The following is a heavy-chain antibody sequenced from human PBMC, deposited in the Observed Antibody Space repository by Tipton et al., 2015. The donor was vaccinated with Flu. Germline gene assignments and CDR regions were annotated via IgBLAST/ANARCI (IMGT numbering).Heavy chain of an antibody. CDR1: GYYISDYY. J-gene: IGHJ3*02. CDR2: IHHTGNT. D-gene: IGHD7-27*01. CDR3: ARGNWGGAFDT. Sequence: TLSLTCIVSGYYISDYYWNWIRQSPGGGLEWLGYIHHTGNTKQHPSLKSRLTVSVDTSRNQFSLSLNSVTAADTAVYFCARGNWGGAFDTWGQGTMVTVSS. V-gene: IGHV4-59*01.